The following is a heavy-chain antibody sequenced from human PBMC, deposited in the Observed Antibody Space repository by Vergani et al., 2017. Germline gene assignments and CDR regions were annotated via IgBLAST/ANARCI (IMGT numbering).Heavy chain of an antibody. J-gene: IGHJ4*02. D-gene: IGHD3-16*01. CDR3: ARRDVWDVPRVFDY. CDR2: IYTSGST. CDR1: GGSISSGSYY. V-gene: IGHV4-61*02. Sequence: QVQLQESGPGLVKPSQTLSLTCTVSGGSISSGSYYWSWIRQPAGKGLEWIGRIYTSGSTNYNPSLKSRVTISVDTSKNQFSLKLSSVTAADTAVYYCARRDVWDVPRVFDYWGQGTLVTVSS.